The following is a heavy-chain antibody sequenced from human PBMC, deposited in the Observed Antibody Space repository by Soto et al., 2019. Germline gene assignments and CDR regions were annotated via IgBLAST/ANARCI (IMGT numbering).Heavy chain of an antibody. CDR1: GGSISSNNW. CDR3: ARAPGTVTIYYFDY. J-gene: IGHJ4*02. D-gene: IGHD4-17*01. CDR2: IYHNGNT. V-gene: IGHV4-4*02. Sequence: SETLSLTCAVSGGSISSNNWWSWVRQPPGKGLEWIGEIYHNGNTNYNPSLKSRVTISIDKSKNQFSLNLSSVTAADTAVYYCARAPGTVTIYYFDYWGQGTLVTVSS.